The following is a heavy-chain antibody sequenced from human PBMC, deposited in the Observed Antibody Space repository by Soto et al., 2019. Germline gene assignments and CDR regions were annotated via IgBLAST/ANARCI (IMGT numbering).Heavy chain of an antibody. D-gene: IGHD3-10*01. V-gene: IGHV3-9*01. J-gene: IGHJ3*01. CDR2: ISWNSGTL. CDR1: EFTFDDYA. CDR3: AKGRTRPLQLGSFGDNAFDV. Sequence: GGSLRLSCAASEFTFDDYAIHWVRQAPGKCLEWVSGISWNSGTLVYADSVKGRFTISRDNAKNSLFLQMNSLRAEDTALYFCAKGRTRPLQLGSFGDNAFDVWGQGTMVTVSS.